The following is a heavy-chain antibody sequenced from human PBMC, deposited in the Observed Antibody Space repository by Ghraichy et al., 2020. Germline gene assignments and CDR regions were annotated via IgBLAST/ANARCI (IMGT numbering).Heavy chain of an antibody. D-gene: IGHD4/OR15-4a*01. CDR2: ISSNGGST. CDR1: GFTFSSYA. CDR3: VKPRSQILTSDAFDI. V-gene: IGHV3-64D*06. Sequence: GGSLRLSCSASGFTFSSYAMHWVRQAPGKGLEYVSAISSNGGSTYYADSVKGRFTISRDNSKNTLYLQMSSLRAEDTAVYYCVKPRSQILTSDAFDIWGQGTMVTVSS. J-gene: IGHJ3*02.